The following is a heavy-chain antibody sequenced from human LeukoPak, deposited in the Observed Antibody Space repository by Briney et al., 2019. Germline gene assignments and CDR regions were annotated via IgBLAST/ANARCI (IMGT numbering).Heavy chain of an antibody. V-gene: IGHV3-64*01. CDR3: ARVVGAGNFDY. CDR1: GFTFSSYG. CDR2: ISSSGDDT. Sequence: GGSLRLSCAASGFTFSSYGMHWVRQAPGKGLEYVSAISSSGDDTYYANSVKGRFTISRDNAKNTLYLQMGSLRADDMAVYYCARVVGAGNFDYWGQGTLVTVSS. J-gene: IGHJ4*02. D-gene: IGHD1-26*01.